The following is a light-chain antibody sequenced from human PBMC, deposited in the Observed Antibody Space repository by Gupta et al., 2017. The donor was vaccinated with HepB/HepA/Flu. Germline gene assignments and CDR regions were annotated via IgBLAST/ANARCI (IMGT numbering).Light chain of an antibody. Sequence: AIQMTQSPSSLSASVGDRVTITCRASQGIKKDLAWYQHKPGKAPKLLIFAASRVKTGVPSRFSGSGSGTDFTLTISSRQPEDFATYYCLQEDSSPRTFGQGTKVEVK. CDR2: AAS. CDR3: LQEDSSPRT. CDR1: QGIKKD. V-gene: IGKV1-6*01. J-gene: IGKJ1*01.